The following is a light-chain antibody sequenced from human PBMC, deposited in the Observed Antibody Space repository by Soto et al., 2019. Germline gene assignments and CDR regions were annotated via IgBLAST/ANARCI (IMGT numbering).Light chain of an antibody. CDR2: SAS. CDR3: QQSFSAPIT. J-gene: IGKJ5*01. CDR1: QTISIY. V-gene: IGKV1-39*01. Sequence: DIQMTQSPASLSASVGDRVTITCRSSQTISIYLNWYQQKPGKAPNLLIYSASSLQSGVPSRFSGSGSATDFKFTIPSLQPEDFATYYCQQSFSAPITFGQGTRLEIK.